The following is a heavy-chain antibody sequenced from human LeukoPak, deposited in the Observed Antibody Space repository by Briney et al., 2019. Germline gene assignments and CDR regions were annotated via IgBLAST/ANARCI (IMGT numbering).Heavy chain of an antibody. D-gene: IGHD3-10*01. J-gene: IGHJ4*02. V-gene: IGHV1-2*02. CDR1: GHTFTAYY. CDR3: GSYASGYNWLKV. CDR2: IHPGTGDT. Sequence: ASVKVSCKASGHTFTAYYIHWVRQAPGQGLEWMGWIHPGTGDTNYAQKFQGRVTVSRDTSISTAYMELSRLRSDDTAVYYCGSYASGYNWLKVWGQGTPVTLSS.